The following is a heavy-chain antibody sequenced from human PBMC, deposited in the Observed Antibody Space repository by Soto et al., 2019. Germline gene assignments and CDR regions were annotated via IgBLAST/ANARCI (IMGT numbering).Heavy chain of an antibody. CDR3: ASSYGSGYRAFDY. Sequence: QVQLVQSGAEVKRPGSSVKVSCKASGDTFNFYSINWVRQAPGVGLEWVGRVNPILSMSNYAQRFQGRGTMTADKSTSTAYMELRSLRSEETAIYYCASSYGSGYRAFDYWGQGALVTVSS. CDR1: GDTFNFYS. D-gene: IGHD3-10*01. J-gene: IGHJ4*02. CDR2: VNPILSMS. V-gene: IGHV1-69*02.